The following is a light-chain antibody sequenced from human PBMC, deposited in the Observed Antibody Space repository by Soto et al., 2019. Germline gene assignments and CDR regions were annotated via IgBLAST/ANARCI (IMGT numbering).Light chain of an antibody. V-gene: IGKV3-20*01. CDR2: GAS. Sequence: EIVLTQSPGTLSLSPGERATLSCRASQSVSSNNLAWYQQRPGQAPRVVIYGASTRATGIPERFSGSGSGKDFTLTIRILETEEFAVYYCQQYGRSPCTFGHGPQGDI. J-gene: IGKJ3*01. CDR3: QQYGRSPCT. CDR1: QSVSSNN.